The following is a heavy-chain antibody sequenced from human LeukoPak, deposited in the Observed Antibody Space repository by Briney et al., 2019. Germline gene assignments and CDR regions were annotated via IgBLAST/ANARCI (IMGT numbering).Heavy chain of an antibody. Sequence: GRSLRLSCAASGFTFSSYGMHWVRQAPGKGLEWVAVIWYDGSNKYYADSVKGRFTISRDNSKNTLYLQMNSLRAEDTAVYYCARGVLWDCSGGSCYSEAFDIWGQGTMVTVSS. CDR1: GFTFSSYG. D-gene: IGHD2-15*01. J-gene: IGHJ3*02. V-gene: IGHV3-33*01. CDR3: ARGVLWDCSGGSCYSEAFDI. CDR2: IWYDGSNK.